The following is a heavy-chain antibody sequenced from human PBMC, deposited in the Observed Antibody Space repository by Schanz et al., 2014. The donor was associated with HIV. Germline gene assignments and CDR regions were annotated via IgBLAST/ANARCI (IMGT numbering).Heavy chain of an antibody. V-gene: IGHV1-8*01. Sequence: QVQLVQSGAELKKPGASVKVSCKAAGYVFTDFDINWVRQATGQGLEWMGWINPRTGHSGYAEKFRGRVTMTVDTSITTAYMELESLRSEDTAVYYCARVHYDSRDDYWGWSGLDPWGQGAQVTVSS. CDR2: INPRTGHS. CDR1: GYVFTDFD. D-gene: IGHD3-16*01. CDR3: ARVHYDSRDDYWGWSGLDP. J-gene: IGHJ5*02.